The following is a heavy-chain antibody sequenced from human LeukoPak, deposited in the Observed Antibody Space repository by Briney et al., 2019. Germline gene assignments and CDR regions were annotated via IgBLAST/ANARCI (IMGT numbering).Heavy chain of an antibody. J-gene: IGHJ4*02. CDR3: AKVGAVAAVEN. CDR1: GFTFSSKY. Sequence: GGSLRLSCAASGFTFSSKYMSRVRQAPGKGLEWVSVIYTGETTYYADSVKGRFTISRDNSKNTLYLQMDGLRVEDTAVYYCAKVGAVAAVENWGQGTLVTVSS. D-gene: IGHD6-19*01. CDR2: IYTGETT. V-gene: IGHV3-66*01.